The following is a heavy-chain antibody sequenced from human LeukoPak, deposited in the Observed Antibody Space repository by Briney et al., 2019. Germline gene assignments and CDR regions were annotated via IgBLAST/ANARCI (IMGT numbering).Heavy chain of an antibody. CDR1: GFTFTTYG. D-gene: IGHD1-26*01. CDR2: IGGSGIRT. V-gene: IGHV3-21*01. CDR3: ARDREWELLGGAFDI. J-gene: IGHJ3*02. Sequence: GGSLRLSCSASGFTFTTYGMNWVRQAPGKGLEWVSGIGGSGIRTYYADSVKGRFTISRDNAKNSLYLQMNSLRAEDTAVYYCARDREWELLGGAFDIWGQGTMVTVSS.